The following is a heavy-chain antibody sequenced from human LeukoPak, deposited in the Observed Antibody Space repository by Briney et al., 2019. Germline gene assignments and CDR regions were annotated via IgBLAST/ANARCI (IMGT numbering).Heavy chain of an antibody. J-gene: IGHJ6*02. CDR2: ISSSGSTI. CDR1: GFTFSDYY. CDR3: ARDTTVTTVYLYYGMDV. D-gene: IGHD4-17*01. V-gene: IGHV3-11*01. Sequence: GGSPRLSCAASGFTFSDYYMSWIRQAPGKGLEWVSYISSSGSTIYYADSVKGRFTISRDNAKNSLYLQMNSLRAEDTAVYYCARDTTVTTVYLYYGMDVWGQGTTVTVSS.